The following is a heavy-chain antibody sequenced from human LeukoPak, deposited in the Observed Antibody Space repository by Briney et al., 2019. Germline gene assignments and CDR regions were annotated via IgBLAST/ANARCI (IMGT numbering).Heavy chain of an antibody. CDR3: ASTHYDILTPSYYVDF. V-gene: IGHV4-39*01. CDR2: MYYGGST. Sequence: SETLSLTCTVSGGSIASTSYYWGWIRQPPGKGLEWIGSMYYGGSTYSNRSLKSRVTISVDTSKNQFSLNPSSVTASDTAVFYCASTHYDILTPSYYVDFWGQGTLVTVSS. J-gene: IGHJ4*02. CDR1: GGSIASTSYY. D-gene: IGHD3-9*01.